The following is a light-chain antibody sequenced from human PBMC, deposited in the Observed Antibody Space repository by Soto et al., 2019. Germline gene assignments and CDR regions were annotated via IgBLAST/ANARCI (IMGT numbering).Light chain of an antibody. Sequence: DIQFTQFPSSLSATVGDRVTITCRASQDIAIYLAWYQQKPGEAPKLLIYAASTLYGGVPSRFSGSGSGTDFALTITSLQAEDFATYYCQQLRLYPSTFGGGTKVDI. CDR1: QDIAIY. CDR2: AAS. V-gene: IGKV1-9*01. CDR3: QQLRLYPST. J-gene: IGKJ4*01.